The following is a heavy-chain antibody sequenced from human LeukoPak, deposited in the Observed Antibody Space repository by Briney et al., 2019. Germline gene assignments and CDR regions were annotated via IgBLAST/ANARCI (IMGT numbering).Heavy chain of an antibody. Sequence: GGSLRLSCAATGYSFKDYGMHWVRQPPGKDLEWVSAINWNGGGTDYADSVKGRFTIFRDNAKNSLYLQLSSLRPEDTALYYCAKHLTATNTYIFFGLDVWGQGTSVTVSS. J-gene: IGHJ6*02. D-gene: IGHD1-26*01. CDR1: GYSFKDYG. CDR2: INWNGGGT. V-gene: IGHV3-9*01. CDR3: AKHLTATNTYIFFGLDV.